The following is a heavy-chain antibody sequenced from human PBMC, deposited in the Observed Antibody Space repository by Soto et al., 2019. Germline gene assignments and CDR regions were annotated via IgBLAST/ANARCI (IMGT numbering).Heavy chain of an antibody. J-gene: IGHJ4*02. CDR3: ARDATSVEPELEATDY. D-gene: IGHD1-1*01. V-gene: IGHV3-30-3*01. CDR2: ISYDGSNK. Sequence: PGGSLRLSCAASGFTFSSYAMHWVRQAPGKGLEWVAVISYDGSNKYYADSVKGRFTISRDNSKNTLYLQMNSLRAEDTAVYYCARDATSVEPELEATDYWGQGTLVAASS. CDR1: GFTFSSYA.